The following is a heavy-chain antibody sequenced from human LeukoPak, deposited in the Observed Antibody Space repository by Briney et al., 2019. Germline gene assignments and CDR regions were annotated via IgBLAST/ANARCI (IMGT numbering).Heavy chain of an antibody. Sequence: GGSLRLSCAASGFTFSSYSTNWVRQAPGKGLEWVSSISSSSSYIYYADSVKGRFTISRDNAKNSLYLQMNSLRAEDTAVYYCAIIPDYYDSSGYFDYWGQGTLVTVSS. CDR1: GFTFSSYS. J-gene: IGHJ4*02. CDR3: AIIPDYYDSSGYFDY. D-gene: IGHD3-22*01. V-gene: IGHV3-21*01. CDR2: ISSSSSYI.